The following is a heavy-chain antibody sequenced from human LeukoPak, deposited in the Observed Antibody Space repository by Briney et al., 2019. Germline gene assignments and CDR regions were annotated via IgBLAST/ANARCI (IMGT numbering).Heavy chain of an antibody. CDR2: ISAYNGNT. V-gene: IGHV1-18*01. CDR3: ARDLIDYYDSSGYYKRFDY. CDR1: GYTFTSYG. D-gene: IGHD3-22*01. J-gene: IGHJ4*02. Sequence: ASVKVSFKASGYTFTSYGISWVRQAPGQGLEWMGWISAYNGNTNCAQKLQGRVTMTTDTSTSTAYMELRSLRPDDTAVYYCARDLIDYYDSSGYYKRFDYWGQGTLVTVSS.